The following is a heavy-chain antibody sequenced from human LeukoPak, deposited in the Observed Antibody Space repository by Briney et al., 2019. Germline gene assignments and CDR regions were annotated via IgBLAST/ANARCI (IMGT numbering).Heavy chain of an antibody. Sequence: PGGSLRPSCAASGFTFSSYAMHWVRQAPGKGLEWVAVISYDGSKKYYADSVKGRFTISRDNSKNTLYLQMNSLRAEDSAVYYCARGSFYYYDSSGYSTVYYFDYWGQGTLVTLSS. J-gene: IGHJ4*02. CDR3: ARGSFYYYDSSGYSTVYYFDY. D-gene: IGHD3-22*01. V-gene: IGHV3-30-3*01. CDR2: ISYDGSKK. CDR1: GFTFSSYA.